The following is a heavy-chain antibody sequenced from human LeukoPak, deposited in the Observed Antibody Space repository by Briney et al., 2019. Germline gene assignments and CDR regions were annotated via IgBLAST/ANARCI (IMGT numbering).Heavy chain of an antibody. J-gene: IGHJ5*02. CDR3: ARGRGYYDSSGYYRASWFDP. CDR1: GASISGGTYY. V-gene: IGHV4-39*07. CDR2: INHSGST. Sequence: PSETLSLTCSVSGASISGGTYYWGWIRQPPGKGLEWIGEINHSGSTNYNPSLKSRVTISVDTSKNQFSLKLSSVTAADTAVYYCARGRGYYDSSGYYRASWFDPWGQGTLVTVSS. D-gene: IGHD3-22*01.